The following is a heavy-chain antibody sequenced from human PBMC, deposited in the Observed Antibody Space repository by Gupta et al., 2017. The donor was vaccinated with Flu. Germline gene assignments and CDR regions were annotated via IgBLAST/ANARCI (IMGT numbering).Heavy chain of an antibody. J-gene: IGHJ4*02. D-gene: IGHD3-22*01. CDR3: ARFPWGKSGYHYPPDF. CDR2: INLGGNEI. Sequence: EVQLMESGGGLVQPGGSLRLSCAASGFTFSEYGMSWVRQAPGKGLEWVANINLGGNEIYSVDSVKGRFTFSRDNARSSVFVQMNSLRAEDTAVYYCARFPWGKSGYHYPPDFWGQGTLVTVSS. V-gene: IGHV3-7*01. CDR1: GFTFSEYG.